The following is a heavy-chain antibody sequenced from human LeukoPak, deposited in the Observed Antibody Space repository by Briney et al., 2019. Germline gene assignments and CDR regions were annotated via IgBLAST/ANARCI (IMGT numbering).Heavy chain of an antibody. D-gene: IGHD2-2*02. CDR1: GFTFSSYS. CDR2: ISSSSSYI. Sequence: PGGSLRLSCAASGFTFSSYSMNWVRQAPGKGLEWVSSISSSSSYIYYADSVKGRFTISRDNAKNSLYLQMNSLRAEDTAVYYCARVVPAAIGWFDPWGQGTLVTVSS. V-gene: IGHV3-21*01. J-gene: IGHJ5*02. CDR3: ARVVPAAIGWFDP.